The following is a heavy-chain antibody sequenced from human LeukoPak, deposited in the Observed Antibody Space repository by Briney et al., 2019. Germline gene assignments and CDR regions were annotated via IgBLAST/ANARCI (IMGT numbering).Heavy chain of an antibody. CDR1: GGTFSSYA. CDR2: IIPIFGTA. Sequence: GASVKVSCKASGGTFSSYAISWVRQAPGQGLEWMGGIIPIFGTANYAQKFQGRVTITADESTSTAYMELSSLRSEDTAVYYCARAGYSYGPWELEYWGQGTLVTVSS. V-gene: IGHV1-69*13. D-gene: IGHD5-18*01. CDR3: ARAGYSYGPWELEY. J-gene: IGHJ4*02.